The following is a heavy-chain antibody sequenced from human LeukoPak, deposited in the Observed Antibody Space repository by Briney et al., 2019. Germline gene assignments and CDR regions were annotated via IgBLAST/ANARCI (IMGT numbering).Heavy chain of an antibody. Sequence: ASVKVSCKVSGYTLTELSMHWVRQAPGKGLEWMGGFDPEDGETIYAQKFQGRVTMTEDTSTDTAYMELSSLRSEDTAVYYCATDLTYYYGSGSYPTLDYWGQGTLVTVSS. CDR1: GYTLTELS. D-gene: IGHD3-10*01. CDR3: ATDLTYYYGSGSYPTLDY. V-gene: IGHV1-24*01. J-gene: IGHJ4*02. CDR2: FDPEDGET.